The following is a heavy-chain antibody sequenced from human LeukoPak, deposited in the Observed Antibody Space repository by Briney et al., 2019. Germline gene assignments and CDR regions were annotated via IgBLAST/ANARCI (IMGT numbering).Heavy chain of an antibody. Sequence: QPGGSLRLSCAASGFTFSSYAMSWVRQAPGKGLEWVSYISNSGSTIYYADSVKGRFTISRDNAKNSLYLQMNSLRAEDTAVYYCARDGVGMDYWGQGTLVTVSS. J-gene: IGHJ4*02. CDR1: GFTFSSYA. CDR2: ISNSGSTI. CDR3: ARDGVGMDY. V-gene: IGHV3-48*03.